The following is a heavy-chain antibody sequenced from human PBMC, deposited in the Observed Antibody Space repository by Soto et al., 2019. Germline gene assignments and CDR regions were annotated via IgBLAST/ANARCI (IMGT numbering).Heavy chain of an antibody. CDR3: ARDEGYGMDV. J-gene: IGHJ6*02. CDR2: ISNSGTKK. V-gene: IGHV3-21*01. CDR1: GITFYSFS. Sequence: VSLRLSCVASGITFYSFSVNWVRQAPGKGLEWVSSISNSGTKKNYADSVKGRFTISRDTANNSVFLQMNNLRGEDTAVYYCARDEGYGMDVWGQGTTVTVSS.